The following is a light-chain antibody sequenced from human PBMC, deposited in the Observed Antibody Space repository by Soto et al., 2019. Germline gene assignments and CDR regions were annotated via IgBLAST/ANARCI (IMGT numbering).Light chain of an antibody. CDR2: WAS. CDR1: QNLLYISNNKNY. V-gene: IGKV4-1*01. Sequence: DIVMTQSPDSLAVSLGERVTINCKSSQNLLYISNNKNYLAWYQQKPGQPPELLIYWASSRESGVPDRFSGSGSGTDFTLTISSLQAEDVAVYYGHQYYRTPWTFGQGTKVEIK. CDR3: HQYYRTPWT. J-gene: IGKJ1*01.